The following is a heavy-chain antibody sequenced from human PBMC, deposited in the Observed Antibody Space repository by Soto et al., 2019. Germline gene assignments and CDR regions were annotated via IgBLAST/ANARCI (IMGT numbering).Heavy chain of an antibody. CDR3: ARDHEGMDV. J-gene: IGHJ6*02. CDR1: GFTFSSYG. V-gene: IGHV3-33*01. Sequence: GGSLRLSCAASGFTFSSYGMHWVRQAPGKGLEWVAVIWYDGSNKYYADSVKGQFTISRDNSKNTLYLQMNSLRAEDTAVYYCARDHEGMDVWGQGTTVTVSS. CDR2: IWYDGSNK.